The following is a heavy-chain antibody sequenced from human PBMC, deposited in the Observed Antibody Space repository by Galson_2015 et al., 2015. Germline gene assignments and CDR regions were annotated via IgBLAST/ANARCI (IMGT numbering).Heavy chain of an antibody. V-gene: IGHV3-23*01. D-gene: IGHD2-15*01. CDR1: GFTFTKHA. CDR2: VSDSGGTT. Sequence: SLRLSCAASGFTFTKHAMSWVRQAPGKGLEWVAGVSDSGGTTFYADSVKGRFTISRDNLKNRLDLEMNSLRVEDTAVYFCAKDRSRMLASGAFFHWGQGTLVAVSS. CDR3: AKDRSRMLASGAFFH. J-gene: IGHJ4*02.